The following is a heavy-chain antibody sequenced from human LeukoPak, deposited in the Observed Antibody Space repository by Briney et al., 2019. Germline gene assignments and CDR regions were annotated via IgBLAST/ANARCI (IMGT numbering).Heavy chain of an antibody. J-gene: IGHJ4*02. CDR3: AKHGIRELHFDY. Sequence: VASVKVSCKASGGTFSSYAISWVRQAPGQGLEWMGGIIPIFGTANYAQKFQGRVTITADEPTSTAYMELSSLRSEDTAVYYCAKHGIRELHFDYWGQGTLVTVSS. CDR2: IIPIFGTA. CDR1: GGTFSSYA. V-gene: IGHV1-69*13. D-gene: IGHD1-26*01.